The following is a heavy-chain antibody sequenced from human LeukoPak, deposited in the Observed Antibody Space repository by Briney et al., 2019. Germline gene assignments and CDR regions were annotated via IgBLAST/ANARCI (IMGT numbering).Heavy chain of an antibody. V-gene: IGHV1-18*04. D-gene: IGHD6-13*01. Sequence: ASVKVSCKASGYTFTGYYLHWVRQAPGQGLEWMGWISGSNGNTNYAQKFQGRVTMTTDTSTNTAYMELRSLRSDDTAVYYCARSYSSTWYSYYYYIDVWGKGTTVTVSS. CDR2: ISGSNGNT. CDR1: GYTFTGYY. J-gene: IGHJ6*03. CDR3: ARSYSSTWYSYYYYIDV.